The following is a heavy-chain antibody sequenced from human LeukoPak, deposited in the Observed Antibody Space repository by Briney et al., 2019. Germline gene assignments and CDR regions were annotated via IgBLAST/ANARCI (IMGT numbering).Heavy chain of an antibody. Sequence: ASVMVSCKASGYTFIDYYIHWVRQAPGQGLEWMGWINPKSGGANYAQKFQGRVTMTRDTSIRTAYMELSSLTSDDTAVYYCARTTPYSSSSNDAFDIWGQGTLVTVSS. V-gene: IGHV1-2*02. J-gene: IGHJ3*02. CDR1: GYTFIDYY. CDR2: INPKSGGA. CDR3: ARTTPYSSSSNDAFDI. D-gene: IGHD6-6*01.